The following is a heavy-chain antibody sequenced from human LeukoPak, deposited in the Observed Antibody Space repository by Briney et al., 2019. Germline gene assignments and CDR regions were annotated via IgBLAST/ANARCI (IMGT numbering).Heavy chain of an antibody. D-gene: IGHD3-22*01. CDR3: EGTYYYDSSDDY. V-gene: IGHV3-23*01. J-gene: IGHJ4*02. CDR2: ISGSGTST. CDR1: AFTFRSYA. Sequence: GGSLRPSCAPSAFTFRSYAISWVRQAPGKGLEWVLAISGSGTSTYYADSVKGRFTISRDNSKNTLYLQMNSLRAEDTAVYYCEGTYYYDSSDDYWGQGTLVTVSS.